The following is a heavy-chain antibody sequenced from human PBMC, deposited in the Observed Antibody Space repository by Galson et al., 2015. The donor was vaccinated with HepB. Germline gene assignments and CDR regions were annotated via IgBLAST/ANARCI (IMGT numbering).Heavy chain of an antibody. CDR3: AREGTRTTYDY. CDR2: TYHRSKWYN. J-gene: IGHJ4*01. Sequence: CAISGDSVSSNSAAWSWIRQSPSRGLEWLGRTYHRSKWYNDYAASVKSRITISPETSKNQFSLQLNSVTPEDTAVYYCAREGTRTTYDYWGQGTLVTVSS. CDR1: GDSVSSNSAA. D-gene: IGHD1-1*01. V-gene: IGHV6-1*01.